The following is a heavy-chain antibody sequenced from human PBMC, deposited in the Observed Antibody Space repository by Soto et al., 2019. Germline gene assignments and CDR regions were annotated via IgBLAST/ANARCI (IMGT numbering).Heavy chain of an antibody. J-gene: IGHJ4*02. CDR3: ARAIKRWEVNYYFDY. CDR2: IVVMSNAA. Sequence: LLQSGAEVKEPGSSVRLSCQVSGSTFKNFAFSWVRQAPGQGPEWLGGIVVMSNAADYSQRFQDRVMITADTSTSTLYMELGSLTFDDTAVYYCARAIKRWEVNYYFDYWGQETLVTVSS. D-gene: IGHD1-26*01. CDR1: GSTFKNFA. V-gene: IGHV1-69*06.